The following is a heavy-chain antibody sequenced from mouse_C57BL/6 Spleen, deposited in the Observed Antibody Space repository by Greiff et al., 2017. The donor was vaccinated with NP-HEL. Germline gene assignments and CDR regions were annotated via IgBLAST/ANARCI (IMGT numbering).Heavy chain of an antibody. CDR3: AIPFYYYGSSYGYFDV. V-gene: IGHV1-52*01. D-gene: IGHD1-1*01. CDR1: GYTFTSYW. J-gene: IGHJ1*03. CDR2: IDPSDSET. Sequence: QVQLQQPGAELVRPGSSVKLSCKASGYTFTSYWMHWVKQRPIQGLEWIGNIDPSDSETHYNQKFKDKATLTVDKSSSTAYMQLSSLTSEDSAVYYCAIPFYYYGSSYGYFDVWGTGTTVTVSS.